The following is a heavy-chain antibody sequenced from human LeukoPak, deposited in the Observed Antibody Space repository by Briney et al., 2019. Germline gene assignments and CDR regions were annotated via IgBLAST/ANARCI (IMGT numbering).Heavy chain of an antibody. CDR1: GFTFRSFA. Sequence: PGGSLRLSCSASGFTFRSFAMFWVRQAPGKGLEYVSAISSNGDSTHYTDSLRGRFTISRDNSKNTVDLQMNTLRPEDTAVYYRVTSPRRSPSAIYGDYGTYDSWGQGTLVTVSS. CDR2: ISSNGDST. CDR3: VTSPRRSPSAIYGDYGTYDS. D-gene: IGHD4-17*01. V-gene: IGHV3-64D*09. J-gene: IGHJ4*02.